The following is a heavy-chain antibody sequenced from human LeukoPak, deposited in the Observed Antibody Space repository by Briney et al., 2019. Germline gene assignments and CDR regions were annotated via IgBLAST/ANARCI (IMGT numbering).Heavy chain of an antibody. CDR1: GYTFTSYY. J-gene: IGHJ3*02. D-gene: IGHD3-10*01. V-gene: IGHV1-46*01. CDR2: INPSGGST. CDR3: ARDLADYYGSGSYFDAFDI. Sequence: ASVKVSCKASGYTFTSYYMHWVRQAPGQGLEWMGIINPSGGSTSYAQKFQGRVTMARDTSTSTVYMELSSLRSEDTAVYYCARDLADYYGSGSYFDAFDIWGQGTMVTVSS.